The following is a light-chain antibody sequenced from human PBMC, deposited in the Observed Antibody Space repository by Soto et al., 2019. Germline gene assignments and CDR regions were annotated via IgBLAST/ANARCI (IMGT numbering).Light chain of an antibody. V-gene: IGKV2-28*01. CDR2: VGS. J-gene: IGKJ1*01. CDR1: QSLLDPHGRSY. Sequence: EIVMTQSPLSLSVTPGEPASISCRSSQSLLDPHGRSYVDWYLQKPGQSPQLLLYVGSNRASVVPARISASASGTACIPKISSVEADDFGVYYCMQALPTQWTFGRGPRWKSN. CDR3: MQALPTQWT.